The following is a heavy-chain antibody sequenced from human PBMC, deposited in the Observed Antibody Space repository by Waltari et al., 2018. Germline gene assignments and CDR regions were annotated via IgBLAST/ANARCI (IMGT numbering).Heavy chain of an antibody. D-gene: IGHD7-27*01. CDR3: ATWTGGSLGAFDN. CDR1: GFTVSNNY. Sequence: EVQLVESGGGLIQPGGSLRLSCEVSGFTVSNNYIGWVRQAPGKGLEWGSVSYRGGETYDADAVRGRFTISRDNSKNTLYLQMNSLRVEDTALYYCATWTGGSLGAFDNWGQGTMVTVSS. V-gene: IGHV3-53*01. CDR2: SYRGGET. J-gene: IGHJ3*02.